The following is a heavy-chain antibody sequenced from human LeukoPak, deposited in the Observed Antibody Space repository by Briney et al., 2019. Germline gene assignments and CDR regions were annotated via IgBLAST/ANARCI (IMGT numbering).Heavy chain of an antibody. D-gene: IGHD6-19*01. CDR2: IKPDGSET. Sequence: HAGRSLRLSCAASGFTLSTFWMTWVRQAPGEGLEWVANIKPDGSETNYVQSVEGRFTISRANAKNSLFLHMNSLGAAATALYYCAKEQLHSSGCYGGRVWFDPWGEGTVVTVSS. J-gene: IGHJ5*02. CDR1: GFTLSTFW. CDR3: AKEQLHSSGCYGGRVWFDP. V-gene: IGHV3-7*05.